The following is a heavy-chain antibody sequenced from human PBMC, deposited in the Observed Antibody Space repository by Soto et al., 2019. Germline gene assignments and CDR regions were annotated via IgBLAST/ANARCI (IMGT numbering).Heavy chain of an antibody. Sequence: QVQLVQSGAEVKKPGSSVKVSCKASGGTFSTSAISWVRQAPGQGLEWVGGIMPVFPTPDYAQKFQGRVTITADESTTTAYLELTSLRTDDTAVYYCARDIDRQQLGGNYYYILDVWGQGTAITVSS. D-gene: IGHD1-26*01. CDR1: GGTFSTSA. CDR3: ARDIDRQQLGGNYYYILDV. V-gene: IGHV1-69*12. CDR2: IMPVFPTP. J-gene: IGHJ6*02.